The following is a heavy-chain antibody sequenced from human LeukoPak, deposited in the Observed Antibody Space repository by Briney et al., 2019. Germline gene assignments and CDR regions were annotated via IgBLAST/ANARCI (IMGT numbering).Heavy chain of an antibody. CDR1: GFAFSDSA. CDR2: SRADDYST. Sequence: GGSLRLSCVAPGFAFSDSAMSWVRLTAGKGLEWVSLSRADDYSTYYADSVKGRFTISRDDSKNTAYLQMNSLKTEDTAVYYCTRNWGYDFWSGYYVDWEGDYYYYMDVWGKGTTVTVSS. CDR3: TRNWGYDFWSGYYVDWEGDYYYYMDV. J-gene: IGHJ6*03. V-gene: IGHV3-23*01. D-gene: IGHD3-3*01.